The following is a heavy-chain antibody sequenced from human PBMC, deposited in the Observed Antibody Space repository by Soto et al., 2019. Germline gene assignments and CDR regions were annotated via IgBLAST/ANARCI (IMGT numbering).Heavy chain of an antibody. V-gene: IGHV3-9*01. Sequence: EVQLVESGGGLVQPGRSLRLSCAASGFTFGDHAMHWVWQAPGKGLEWVSGISWDTKTIGYADSVRGRFTISRDNAKNSLYLQMNSLGAEDTALYYCAKDSRDSGGWYYYYAMDVWGQGTTVTVSS. J-gene: IGHJ6*02. D-gene: IGHD6-19*01. CDR2: ISWDTKTI. CDR3: AKDSRDSGGWYYYYAMDV. CDR1: GFTFGDHA.